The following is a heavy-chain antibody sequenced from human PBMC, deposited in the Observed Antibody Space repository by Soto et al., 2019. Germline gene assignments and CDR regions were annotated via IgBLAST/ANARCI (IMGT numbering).Heavy chain of an antibody. D-gene: IGHD3-16*02. CDR2: ILSVSEGEGT. V-gene: IGHV3-15*02. J-gene: IGHJ4*02. Sequence: DVQLVESGGALVKPGGSLRLSCAASGITLSNSWMSWVRQAPGGGLGGFAGILSVSEGEGTDYAAPVRGRFSISRDDSKNTLHLEMNTLKTEDTGVYYCNTYDYIRGSDRYRWAYWGQGTPVTVSS. CDR3: NTYDYIRGSDRYRWAY. CDR1: GITLSNSW.